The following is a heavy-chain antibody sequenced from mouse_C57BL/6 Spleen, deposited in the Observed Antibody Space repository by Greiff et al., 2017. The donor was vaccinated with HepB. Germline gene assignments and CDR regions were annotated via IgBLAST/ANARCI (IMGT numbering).Heavy chain of an antibody. CDR1: GFNIKDDY. D-gene: IGHD3-2*02. V-gene: IGHV14-4*01. CDR3: TTGGSFRAY. J-gene: IGHJ3*01. CDR2: IDPENGDT. Sequence: VQLQQSGAELVRPGASVKLSCTASGFNIKDDYMHWVKQRPEQGLEWIGWIDPENGDTEYASKFQGKATITADTSSNTAYLQRSSLTSEDTAVYYCTTGGSFRAYWGQGTLVTVSA.